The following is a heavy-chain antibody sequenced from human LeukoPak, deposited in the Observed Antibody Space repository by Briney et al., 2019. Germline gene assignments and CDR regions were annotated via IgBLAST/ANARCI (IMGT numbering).Heavy chain of an antibody. CDR3: ARGGYYDSSGKGDAFDI. Sequence: PSETLSLTCTVSGGSISSYYWSWIRQPPGKGLEWIGYIYYSGSTNYNPSLKSRVTISVDTSKNQFSLKLSSVTAADTAVYYCARGGYYDSSGKGDAFDIWGQGTMVTVSS. CDR1: GGSISSYY. D-gene: IGHD3-22*01. CDR2: IYYSGST. V-gene: IGHV4-59*08. J-gene: IGHJ3*02.